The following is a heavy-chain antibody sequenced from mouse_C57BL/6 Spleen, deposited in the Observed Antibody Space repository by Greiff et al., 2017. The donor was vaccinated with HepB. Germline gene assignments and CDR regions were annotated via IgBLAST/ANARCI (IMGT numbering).Heavy chain of an antibody. CDR2: INPNNGGT. Sequence: EVQLQQSGPELVKPGASVKISCKASGYTFTDYYMNWVKQSHGKSLEWIGDINPNNGGTSYNQKFKGKATLTVDKSSNTAYMEPRSLTSEDSAVYYCARDPRFGYGSGHWYFDVWGTGTTVTVSS. J-gene: IGHJ1*03. D-gene: IGHD1-1*01. V-gene: IGHV1-26*01. CDR3: ARDPRFGYGSGHWYFDV. CDR1: GYTFTDYY.